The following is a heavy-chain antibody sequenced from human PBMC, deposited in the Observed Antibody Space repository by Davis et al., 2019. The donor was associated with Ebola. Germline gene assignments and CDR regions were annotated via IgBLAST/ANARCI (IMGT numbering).Heavy chain of an antibody. CDR1: GYTFTSYY. J-gene: IGHJ6*02. CDR2: INPSGGST. V-gene: IGHV1-46*01. D-gene: IGHD2-15*01. CDR3: ARDRGSSFGMDV. Sequence: ASVKSCKASGYTFTSYYMHWVRQAPGQGLEWMGIINPSGGSTSYAQKFQGRVTMTRDTSTSTAYMELSSLRSEDTAVYYCARDRGSSFGMDVWGQGTTVTVSS.